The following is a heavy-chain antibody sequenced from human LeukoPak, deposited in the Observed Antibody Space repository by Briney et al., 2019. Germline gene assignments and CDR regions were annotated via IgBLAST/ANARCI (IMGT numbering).Heavy chain of an antibody. J-gene: IGHJ4*02. D-gene: IGHD6-13*01. V-gene: IGHV4-39*01. CDR3: ARPSRAAAGTFDY. Sequence: PSETLSLTCTVSGGSISSSSYYWGWIRQPPGKGLEWIGSIYYSGSTYYNPSPKSRVTISVDTSKNQFSLKLSSVTAADTAVYYCARPSRAAAGTFDYWGQGTLVTVSS. CDR2: IYYSGST. CDR1: GGSISSSSYY.